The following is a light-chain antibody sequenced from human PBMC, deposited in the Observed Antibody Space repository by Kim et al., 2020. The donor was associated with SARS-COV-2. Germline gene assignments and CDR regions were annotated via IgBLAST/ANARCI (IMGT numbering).Light chain of an antibody. V-gene: IGKV1-5*03. CDR1: QSISSW. J-gene: IGKJ4*01. CDR3: QQYNSYPLT. CDR2: KAS. Sequence: DIQMTQSPSTLSASVADRVTISCRASQSISSWLAWYQQKPGKAPNLLIYKASSLQSGVPSRFSGSGSGTEFTLTISSLQPDDFATYYCQQYNSYPLTFGGGTKLEI.